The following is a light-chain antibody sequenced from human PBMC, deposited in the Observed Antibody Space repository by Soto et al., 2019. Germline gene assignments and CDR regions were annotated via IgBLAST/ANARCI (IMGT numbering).Light chain of an antibody. CDR1: SSDVGSYNL. CDR3: CSFAGSATWI. CDR2: EVN. Sequence: QSALTQPASVSGSPGQSITISCTGTSSDVGSYNLVSWYQQHPGKAPKLMIYEVNKWPSGVSNRVSGSKSGNTASLTISGLQAEDEADYYCCSFAGSATWIFGGGTKLTVL. J-gene: IGLJ2*01. V-gene: IGLV2-23*02.